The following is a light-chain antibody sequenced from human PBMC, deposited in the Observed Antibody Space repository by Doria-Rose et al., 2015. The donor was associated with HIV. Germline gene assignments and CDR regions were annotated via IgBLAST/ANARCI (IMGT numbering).Light chain of an antibody. V-gene: IGKV1-39*01. Sequence: DIRLAQSPSSLSESLGDRVTITCRASQSIAYYLNWYQHKPGKAPKLLIYAVSGLQSGVPSRFSGSGSGADFTLTISSLQPEDFASYYCQQIYSTPLTFGGGTKVEIK. J-gene: IGKJ4*01. CDR3: QQIYSTPLT. CDR1: QSIAYY. CDR2: AVS.